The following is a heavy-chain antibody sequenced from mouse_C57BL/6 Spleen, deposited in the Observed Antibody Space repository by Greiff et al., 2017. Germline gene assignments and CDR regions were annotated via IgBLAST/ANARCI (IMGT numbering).Heavy chain of an antibody. J-gene: IGHJ1*03. V-gene: IGHV5-4*01. CDR2: ISDGGSYT. CDR3: ARSTMITTRYFDV. D-gene: IGHD2-4*01. Sequence: EVQVVESGGGLVKPGGSLKLSCAASGFTFSSYAMSWVRQTPEKRLEWVATISDGGSYTYYPDNVKGRFTISRDNAKNNLYLQMSHLKSEDTAMYYCARSTMITTRYFDVWGTGTTVTVSS. CDR1: GFTFSSYA.